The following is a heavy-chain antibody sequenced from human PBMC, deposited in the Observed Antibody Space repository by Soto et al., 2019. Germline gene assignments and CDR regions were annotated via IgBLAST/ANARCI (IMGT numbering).Heavy chain of an antibody. V-gene: IGHV5-51*01. CDR1: GYSFTSYW. J-gene: IGHJ4*02. CDR3: ARGNYYGSGSYYLVDY. Sequence: GESLKISCKGSGYSFTSYWIGWVRQMPGKGLEWMGIIYPGDSDTRYSPSFQGQVTISADKSISTAYLQWSSLKASDTAMYYCARGNYYGSGSYYLVDYWGQGTLVTAPQ. CDR2: IYPGDSDT. D-gene: IGHD3-10*01.